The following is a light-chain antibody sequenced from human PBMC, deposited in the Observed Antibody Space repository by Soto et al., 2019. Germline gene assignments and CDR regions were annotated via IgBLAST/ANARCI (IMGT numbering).Light chain of an antibody. V-gene: IGKV1-39*01. CDR3: KQSYSTPRT. CDR1: QSISSY. J-gene: IGKJ1*01. CDR2: AAS. Sequence: DIQMTQSPSSLSASVGDRVTITCRVSQSISSYLNWYQQKPGKAPKLLIYAASSLQSGVPSRFSGSGSGTDFTLTISSLQPEDFATYYCKQSYSTPRTFGQGTKVDIK.